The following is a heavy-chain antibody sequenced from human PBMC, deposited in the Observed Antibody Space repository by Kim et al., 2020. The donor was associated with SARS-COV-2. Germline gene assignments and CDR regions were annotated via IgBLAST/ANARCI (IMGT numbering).Heavy chain of an antibody. V-gene: IGHV3-20*04. CDR1: GFTFDDYG. CDR3: VRGYVGGPFNC. J-gene: IGHJ4*02. CDR2: INRNSGST. D-gene: IGHD3-10*01. Sequence: GGSLRLSCAASGFTFDDYGMSRVRQAPGKGLEWVSGINRNSGSTGYGDSVKGRFTISRDNAKNSLYLQMNNLRPDDTALYYCVRGYVGGPFNCWGQGTLVTVSS.